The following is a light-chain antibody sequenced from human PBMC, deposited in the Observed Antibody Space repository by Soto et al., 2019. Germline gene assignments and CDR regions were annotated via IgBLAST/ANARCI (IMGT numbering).Light chain of an antibody. V-gene: IGKV3-20*01. CDR2: GAS. CDR3: QQYGSSGT. J-gene: IGKJ1*01. CDR1: QSVSNNY. Sequence: EIVMTQSPATLSVSPGERATLSCRASQSVSNNYLAWYQQKPGKAPRLLIYGASNRATGIPDRFSGSGSGTDFTLTIRRLEPEDFAVYYCQQYGSSGTFGQGTKVDIK.